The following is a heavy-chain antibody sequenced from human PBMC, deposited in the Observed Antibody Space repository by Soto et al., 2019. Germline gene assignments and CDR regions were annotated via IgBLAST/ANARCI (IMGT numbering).Heavy chain of an antibody. Sequence: GGSLRLSCAASGFTFSSYAMSWVRQAPGKGLEWVSAISGSGGSTYYADSVKGRFTISRDNSKNTLYLQMNSLRAEDTAVYYCARLSAGTRRGYFDYWGQGTLVTVSS. CDR1: GFTFSSYA. V-gene: IGHV3-23*01. CDR2: ISGSGGST. J-gene: IGHJ4*02. D-gene: IGHD6-13*01. CDR3: ARLSAGTRRGYFDY.